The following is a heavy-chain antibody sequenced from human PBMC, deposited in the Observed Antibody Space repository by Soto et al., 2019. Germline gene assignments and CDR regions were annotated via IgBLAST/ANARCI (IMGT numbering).Heavy chain of an antibody. CDR3: ARNPSSGYYSGDY. Sequence: PSETLSLTCTVSGGSISSSSSYWGWIRQPPGKGLEWSGSIYYSGSTYYNPSLKSRVTISVDTSKNQFSLKLSSVTAADTAVYCCARNPSSGYYSGDYWGQGTLVTVSS. V-gene: IGHV4-39*01. J-gene: IGHJ4*02. CDR2: IYYSGST. D-gene: IGHD3-22*01. CDR1: GGSISSSSSY.